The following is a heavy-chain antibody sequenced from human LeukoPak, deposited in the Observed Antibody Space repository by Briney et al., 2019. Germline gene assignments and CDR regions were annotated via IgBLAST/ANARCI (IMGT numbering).Heavy chain of an antibody. CDR3: AGVVDCTSSSWYAPGFDY. Sequence: AETLSLTCTVYGGPFSGYYWIWIRQSPGKGREWIGEINHSGSAKYNPALKRRVNIPVSTSKDHFSSKLKSVTCADRAVYYCAGVVDCTSSSWYAPGFDYWGQGTLVTVSS. V-gene: IGHV4-34*01. J-gene: IGHJ4*02. D-gene: IGHD2-2*01. CDR1: GGPFSGYY. CDR2: INHSGSA.